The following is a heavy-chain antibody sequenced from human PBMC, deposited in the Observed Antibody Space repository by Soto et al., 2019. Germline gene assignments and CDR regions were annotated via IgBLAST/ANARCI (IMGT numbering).Heavy chain of an antibody. V-gene: IGHV3-48*02. J-gene: IGHJ2*01. CDR2: IASTSWNI. Sequence: GGSLRLSCAASGFTFSGYSMNWVRQAPGKGLEWVSYIASTSWNIYYADTVKGRFTISRDNAKNSLYLQMNSLRDEDTAVYYCARGPSAAAPLSDWYFDPWGRGTLVPVS. CDR3: ARGPSAAAPLSDWYFDP. D-gene: IGHD2-2*01. CDR1: GFTFSGYS.